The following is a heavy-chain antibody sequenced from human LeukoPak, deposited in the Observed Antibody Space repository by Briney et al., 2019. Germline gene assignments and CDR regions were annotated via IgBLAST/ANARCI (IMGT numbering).Heavy chain of an antibody. V-gene: IGHV4-59*12. Sequence: SETLSLTCTVSGDSISSYYWSWIRQPPGKGLEWIGYIYYSGSTNYNPSLKSRVTISVDTSKNQFSLKLSSVTAADTAVYYCARGQGGYSYGFGVNWFDPWGQGTLVTVSS. CDR3: ARGQGGYSYGFGVNWFDP. D-gene: IGHD5-18*01. J-gene: IGHJ5*02. CDR2: IYYSGST. CDR1: GDSISSYY.